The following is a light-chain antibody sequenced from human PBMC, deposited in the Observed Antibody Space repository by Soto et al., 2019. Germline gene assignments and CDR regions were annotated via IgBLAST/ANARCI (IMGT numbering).Light chain of an antibody. Sequence: LVVTQSPAKLSVSPGERAALSCRASQSVSSNYLAWYQQKPGQAPRLLIYGASSRATGIPDRFSGSGSGTDFTLTISRLEPEDFAVYYCQQYGSSWWTFGQGTKVDIK. CDR1: QSVSSNY. J-gene: IGKJ1*01. CDR2: GAS. V-gene: IGKV3-20*01. CDR3: QQYGSSWWT.